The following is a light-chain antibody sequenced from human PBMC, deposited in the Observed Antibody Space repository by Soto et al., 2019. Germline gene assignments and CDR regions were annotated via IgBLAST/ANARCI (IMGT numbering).Light chain of an antibody. CDR2: ETS. V-gene: IGKV1-9*01. CDR1: QGIDSY. J-gene: IGKJ4*01. CDR3: QQTRSYPST. Sequence: IQLTQSPSSLSASVGDRVTITCRASQGIDSYFAWYQQRPGKVPQLLNYETSIQQSGVSSRFSGSGSGTDFTLTISSLQAEDFATYYCQQTRSYPSTFGGGTKVEIK.